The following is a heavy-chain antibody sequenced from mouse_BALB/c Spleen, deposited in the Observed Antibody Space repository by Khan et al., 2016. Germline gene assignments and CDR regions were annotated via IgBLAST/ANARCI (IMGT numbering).Heavy chain of an antibody. CDR1: GYTFTDYW. Sequence: VQLQESGAELVMPGASVKMSCKASGYTFTDYWMHWVKQRPGQGLEWIGAIDTSDSYTSYNQKFKGKATLTVDESSSTAYMQLSSLTSEDSAVYYCARLGRYFDVWGAGTTVTVSS. CDR2: IDTSDSYT. D-gene: IGHD4-1*01. V-gene: IGHV1-69*01. CDR3: ARLGRYFDV. J-gene: IGHJ1*01.